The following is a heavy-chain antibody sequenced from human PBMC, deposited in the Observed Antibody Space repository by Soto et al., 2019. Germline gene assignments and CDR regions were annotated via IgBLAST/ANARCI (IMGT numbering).Heavy chain of an antibody. CDR1: GGSISSYY. V-gene: IGHV4-59*01. CDR3: AGAYGYYFDY. Sequence: SETLSLTCTVSGGSISSYYWSCIRQPPGKGLEWIGYIYYSGSTNYNPSLKSRVTISVDTSKNQFSLKLSSVTAADTAVYYCAGAYGYYFDYWGQGTLVTVSS. D-gene: IGHD3-10*01. J-gene: IGHJ4*02. CDR2: IYYSGST.